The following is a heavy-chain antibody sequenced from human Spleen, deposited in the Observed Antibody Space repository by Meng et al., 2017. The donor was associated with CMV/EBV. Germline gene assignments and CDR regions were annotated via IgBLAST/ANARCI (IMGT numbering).Heavy chain of an antibody. CDR2: IYSGGSST. CDR3: ANRLY. V-gene: IGHV3-23*03. Sequence: GVLKISCAASGFTFSSYAMSWVRQAPGKGLEWVSVIYSGGSSTYYADSVKGRFTISRDNSKNTLYLQMNSLRAEDTAVYYCANRLYWGQGTLVTVSS. J-gene: IGHJ4*02. CDR1: GFTFSSYA.